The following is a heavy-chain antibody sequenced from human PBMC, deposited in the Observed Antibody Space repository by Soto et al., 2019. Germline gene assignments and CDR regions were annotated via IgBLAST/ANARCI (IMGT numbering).Heavy chain of an antibody. J-gene: IGHJ4*02. CDR2: INPSGGTT. CDR3: ARGRSPADY. CDR1: GYTFTTYY. V-gene: IGHV1-46*01. Sequence: ASVKVSCKASGYTFTTYYMHWVRQAPGQGLEWMGIINPSGGTTSYAQKFQGRVTLASDTSTGTVYMELRSLRSDDTAVYYCARGRSPADYWGQGTLVTVSS. D-gene: IGHD3-10*01.